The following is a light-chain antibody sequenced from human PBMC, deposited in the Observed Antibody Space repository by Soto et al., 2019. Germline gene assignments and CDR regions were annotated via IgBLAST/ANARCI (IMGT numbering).Light chain of an antibody. J-gene: IGKJ2*01. CDR2: KAS. V-gene: IGKV1-5*03. CDR3: QQYNRYST. CDR1: QSISSW. Sequence: DIQMTQSPSTLSASVGDRVTITCRASQSISSWLAWYQQKPGKAPKLLIYKASSLESGVPSRFSGSGSGTEFTLTISSLQPDDFETYYCQQYNRYSTFGQGTKLEIK.